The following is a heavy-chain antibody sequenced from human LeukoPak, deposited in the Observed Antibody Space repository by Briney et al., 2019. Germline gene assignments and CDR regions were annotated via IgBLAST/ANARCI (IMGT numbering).Heavy chain of an antibody. CDR1: GFTVSSNY. CDR2: IYSGGST. Sequence: QSGGSLRLSCAASGFTVSSNYMSWVRQAPGRGLEWVSVIYSGGSTYYADSVKGRFTISRDNSKNTLYLQMNSLRAEDTAVYYCARDSDGSGWYGVDYWGQGTLVTVSS. V-gene: IGHV3-66*01. D-gene: IGHD6-19*01. CDR3: ARDSDGSGWYGVDY. J-gene: IGHJ4*02.